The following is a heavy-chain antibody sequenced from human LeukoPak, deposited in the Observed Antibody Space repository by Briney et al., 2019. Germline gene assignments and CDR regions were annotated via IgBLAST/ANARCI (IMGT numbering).Heavy chain of an antibody. J-gene: IGHJ4*02. D-gene: IGHD2-15*01. CDR2: ISWNSVSI. V-gene: IGHV3-9*01. Sequence: GGSLRLSCAAAGFTFDDYAMRWVRQAPGRGLEWVSGISWNSVSIGYADSVKGRFTISRDNAKNSLFLQMNSLRAEHTALYYCTKGPTGPAFFDFWGQGTLVTVSS. CDR3: TKGPTGPAFFDF. CDR1: GFTFDDYA.